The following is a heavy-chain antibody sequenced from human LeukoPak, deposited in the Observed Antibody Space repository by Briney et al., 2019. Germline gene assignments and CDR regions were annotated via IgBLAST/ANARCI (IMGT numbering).Heavy chain of an antibody. V-gene: IGHV4-39*01. Sequence: PSETLSLTCTVSGGSISSSSYYWSWIRQPPGKGLEWIGEINHSGSTNYNPSLKSQVTISVDTSKNQFSLKLSSVTAADTAVYYCARHARKITMVRGANWFDPWGQGTLVTVSS. D-gene: IGHD3-10*01. CDR3: ARHARKITMVRGANWFDP. CDR2: INHSGST. CDR1: GGSISSSSYY. J-gene: IGHJ5*02.